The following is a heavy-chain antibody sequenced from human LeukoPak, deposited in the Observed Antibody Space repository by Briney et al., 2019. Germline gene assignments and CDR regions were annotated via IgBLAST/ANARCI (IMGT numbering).Heavy chain of an antibody. CDR2: INHSGST. D-gene: IGHD2-15*01. J-gene: IGHJ4*02. Sequence: SETLSLTCAVYGGSFSGYYWSWIRQPPGKGLEWIGEINHSGSTNYNPSLKSRVTISVDTSKNQFSLKLSSVTAADTAVYYCARGVALLDYWGQGTLVTVSS. CDR1: GGSFSGYY. CDR3: ARGVALLDY. V-gene: IGHV4-34*01.